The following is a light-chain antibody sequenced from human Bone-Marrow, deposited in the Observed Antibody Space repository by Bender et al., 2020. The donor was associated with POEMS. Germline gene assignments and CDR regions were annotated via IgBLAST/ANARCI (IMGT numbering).Light chain of an antibody. V-gene: IGLV2-14*01. CDR2: EVT. J-gene: IGLJ3*02. CDR1: SNDVGGYNY. CDR3: QSYDNSLGGWV. Sequence: QSALTQPASVSGSPGQSITISCTGTSNDVGGYNYVSWYQQHPDKAPKLMIFEVTQRPSGVSNRFSGSKSGNTASLAITGLQAEDEGDYYCQSYDNSLGGWVFGGGTKLTVL.